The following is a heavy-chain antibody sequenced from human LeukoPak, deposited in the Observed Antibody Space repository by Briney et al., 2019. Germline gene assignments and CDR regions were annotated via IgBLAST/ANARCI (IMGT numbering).Heavy chain of an antibody. CDR2: ISWNSGNI. J-gene: IGHJ5*01. CDR3: AKVDGYNSGWYDS. V-gene: IGHV3-9*01. Sequence: PGGSLRLSCAASGFTFDDHGMHWVRQPPGKGLEWVSGISWNSGNIGYADSVKGRFTISRDNAKNSLYLQMDILKPEDTAFYYCAKVDGYNSGWYDSWGQGTLVTVSS. D-gene: IGHD6-19*01. CDR1: GFTFDDHG.